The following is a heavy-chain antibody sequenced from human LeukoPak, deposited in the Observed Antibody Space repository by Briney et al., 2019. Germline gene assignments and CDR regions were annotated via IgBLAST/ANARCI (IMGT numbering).Heavy chain of an antibody. V-gene: IGHV1-2*02. J-gene: IGHJ4*02. CDR1: GDTFNGYN. CDR2: INPISGGT. Sequence: GASVKVSCKASGDTFNGYNTQALRQAPGQGLEWMGWINPISGGTHYAQKFQCSVTMTSDTSISTAYMELSRLRSDDTAVYYCASDGHFDNWGQGTLVTVSS. CDR3: ASDGHFDN.